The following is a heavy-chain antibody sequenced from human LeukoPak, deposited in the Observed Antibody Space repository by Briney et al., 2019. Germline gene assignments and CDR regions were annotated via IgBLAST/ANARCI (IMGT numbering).Heavy chain of an antibody. CDR3: ARGMIDHDAFDI. J-gene: IGHJ3*02. CDR2: INTNSGGT. D-gene: IGHD3-22*01. V-gene: IGHV1-2*02. Sequence: ASVKVSCKVSGYTFTGYYMHWVRQAPGQGLEWMGWINTNSGGTNYAQKFQGRVTMTRDTSVSTAYMDLSSLRSEDTAVYYCARGMIDHDAFDIWGQGTMVTVSS. CDR1: GYTFTGYY.